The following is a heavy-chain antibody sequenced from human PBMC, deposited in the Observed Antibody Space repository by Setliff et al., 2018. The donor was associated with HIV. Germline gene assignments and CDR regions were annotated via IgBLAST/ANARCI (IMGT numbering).Heavy chain of an antibody. V-gene: IGHV4-34*01. CDR3: VTSSSWSSRLNF. CDR1: GGSFSAYY. J-gene: IGHJ4*02. CDR2: INHSGST. D-gene: IGHD6-13*01. Sequence: SETLSLTCAVYGGSFSAYYWSWIRQPPGKGLEWIGEINHSGSTNYNPSLKSRVSISVDKSKNQFSLKVTSVTAADTAVYYCVTSSSWSSRLNFWGQGMLVTVSS.